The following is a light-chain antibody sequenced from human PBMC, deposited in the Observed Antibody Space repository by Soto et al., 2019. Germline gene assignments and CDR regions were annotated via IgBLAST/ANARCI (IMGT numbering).Light chain of an antibody. Sequence: EIVLTQSPGILSLSPGERATLSCRASQSVSSSYLAWYQQKPGQAPRLLIYDASNRATGIPARFSGSGSGTDFTLTISSLEPEDFAVYYCQQRSNWLSFGGGTKVDIK. V-gene: IGKV3D-20*02. J-gene: IGKJ4*01. CDR3: QQRSNWLS. CDR2: DAS. CDR1: QSVSSSY.